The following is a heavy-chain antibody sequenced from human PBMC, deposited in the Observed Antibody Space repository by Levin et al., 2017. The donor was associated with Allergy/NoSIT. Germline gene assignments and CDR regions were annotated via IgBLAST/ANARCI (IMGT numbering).Heavy chain of an antibody. Sequence: SCAVSGGSISSSNWWSWVRQPPGKGLEWIGEIYHSGSTNYNPSLKSRVTISVDKSKNQFSLKLSSVTAADTAVYYCARDCSSTSCYETGAFDIWGQGTMVTVSS. V-gene: IGHV4-4*02. CDR1: GGSISSSNW. D-gene: IGHD2-2*01. CDR2: IYHSGST. CDR3: ARDCSSTSCYETGAFDI. J-gene: IGHJ3*02.